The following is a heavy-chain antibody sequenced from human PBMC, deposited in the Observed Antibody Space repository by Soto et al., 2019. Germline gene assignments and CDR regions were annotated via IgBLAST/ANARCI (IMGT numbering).Heavy chain of an antibody. CDR1: GYTFTSYY. CDR3: ASGVGCSSTSCYARGAEYFQH. D-gene: IGHD2-2*01. CDR2: INPSGGST. Sequence: QVQLVQSGAEVNKPGASVKVSCKASGYTFTSYYMHWVRQAPGQGLEWMGIINPSGGSTSYAQKFQGRVTMTRDTSTSTVYMELSSLRSEDTAVYYCASGVGCSSTSCYARGAEYFQHWGQGTLVTVSS. J-gene: IGHJ1*01. V-gene: IGHV1-46*01.